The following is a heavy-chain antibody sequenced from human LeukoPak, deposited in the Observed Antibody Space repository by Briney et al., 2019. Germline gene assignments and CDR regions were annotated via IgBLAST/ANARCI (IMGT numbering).Heavy chain of an antibody. J-gene: IGHJ4*02. CDR3: ATYYPSGRNFDY. CDR2: FDPEDGET. CDR1: GYTFTGYY. Sequence: ASVKVSCKASGYTFTGYYMHWVRQAPGKGLKWMGGFDPEDGETIYAQKFQGRVTMTEDTSTDTAYMELSSLRSEDTAVYYCATYYPSGRNFDYWGQGTLVTVSS. V-gene: IGHV1-24*01. D-gene: IGHD1-26*01.